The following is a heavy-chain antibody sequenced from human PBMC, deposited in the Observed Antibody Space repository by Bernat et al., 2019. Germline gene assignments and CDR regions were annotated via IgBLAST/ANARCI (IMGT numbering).Heavy chain of an antibody. J-gene: IGHJ4*02. CDR2: IYYSGST. CDR3: ARGLRTGRGFGGVSVTYFDY. D-gene: IGHD3-16*02. CDR1: GGSISSYY. Sequence: QVQLQESGPGLVKPSETLSLTCTVSGGSISSYYWSWIRQPPGKGLEWIGYIYYSGSTNYNPSLKSRVTISVDTSKNQFSLKLSSVTAADTAVYYCARGLRTGRGFGGVSVTYFDYWGQGTLVTVSS. V-gene: IGHV4-59*01.